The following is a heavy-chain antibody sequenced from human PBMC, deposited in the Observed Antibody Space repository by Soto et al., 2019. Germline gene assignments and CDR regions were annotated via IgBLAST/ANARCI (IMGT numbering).Heavy chain of an antibody. CDR2: IYSGGST. Sequence: GSLRLSCAASGFTVSSNYMSWVRQAPGKGLEWVSVIYSGGSTYYADSVKGRFTISRDNSKNTLYLQMNSLRAEDTAVYYCARRYYDSSGYYYYYYYGMDVWGQGTTVTVSS. CDR1: GFTVSSNY. CDR3: ARRYYDSSGYYYYYYYGMDV. D-gene: IGHD3-22*01. V-gene: IGHV3-53*01. J-gene: IGHJ6*02.